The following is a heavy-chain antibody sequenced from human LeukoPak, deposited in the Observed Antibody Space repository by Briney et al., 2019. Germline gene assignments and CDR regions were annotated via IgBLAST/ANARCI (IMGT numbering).Heavy chain of an antibody. D-gene: IGHD4-17*01. V-gene: IGHV4-61*09. CDR1: GGSISSGSFY. CDR2: IYTSGST. Sequence: SETLSLTCTVSGGSISSGSFYWSWIRQPAGKGLEWIGHIYTSGSTNYNPSLKSRVTISVDTSKNQFSLKLSSVTAADTAVYYCASLYGDYGAGVWGQGTLVTVSS. CDR3: ASLYGDYGAGV. J-gene: IGHJ4*02.